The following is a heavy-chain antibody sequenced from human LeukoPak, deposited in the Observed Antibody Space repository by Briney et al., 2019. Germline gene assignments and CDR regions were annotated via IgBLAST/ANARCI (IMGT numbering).Heavy chain of an antibody. D-gene: IGHD3-10*01. V-gene: IGHV4-4*07. CDR1: GGSISSYY. Sequence: PSETLSLTCTVSGGSISSYYWSWLRPPAGKGLEWIGRIYTSGNTNYNPSLKSRVTMSVDTSKNQFSLKLSSVTAADTAVYYCARDFYGSGSYYSSSLDYWGQGTLVTVSS. CDR3: ARDFYGSGSYYSSSLDY. J-gene: IGHJ4*02. CDR2: IYTSGNT.